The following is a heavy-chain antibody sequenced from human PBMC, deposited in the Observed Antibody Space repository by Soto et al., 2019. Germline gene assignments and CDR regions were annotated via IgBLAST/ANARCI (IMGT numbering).Heavy chain of an antibody. V-gene: IGHV3-33*01. CDR1: VFHLSTYG. CDR2: IVSDGSAK. J-gene: IGHJ3*02. Sequence: QVQLVESGGGVVQPGTSLSLSCAVSVFHLSTYGFHLVRQPPGKGLEWVAVIVSDGSAKYHADSVEGRFTISRDNSKDTLYLQMKSLRDEDTAVYYCARDDAFGNENGLDIWGQGTMVTVSS. CDR3: ARDDAFGNENGLDI. D-gene: IGHD1-1*01.